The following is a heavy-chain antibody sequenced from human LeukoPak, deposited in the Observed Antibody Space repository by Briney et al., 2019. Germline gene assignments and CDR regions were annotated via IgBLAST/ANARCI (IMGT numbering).Heavy chain of an antibody. J-gene: IGHJ5*02. Sequence: SETLSLTCSVSDDSITMYYWTWIRQPPGKGLEWIGYVDHTGSTNFNPSLNGRVSISRDTTKNLFSLKLSSVTAADTAVYYCARVATPSWFDPWGQGTLVTVSS. V-gene: IGHV4-59*08. CDR1: DDSITMYY. CDR2: VDHTGST. CDR3: ARVATPSWFDP. D-gene: IGHD5-12*01.